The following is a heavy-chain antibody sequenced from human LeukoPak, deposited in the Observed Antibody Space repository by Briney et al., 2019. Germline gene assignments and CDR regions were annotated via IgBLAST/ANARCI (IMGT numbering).Heavy chain of an antibody. CDR3: ARVEGIQPWWRGMDV. CDR2: ISAYNGNT. J-gene: IGHJ6*04. D-gene: IGHD5-18*01. Sequence: GVSVKVSCKASGYTFTSYGISWVRQAPGQGLEWMGWISAYNGNTNYAQKLQGRVTMTTDTSTSTAYMELRSLRSDDTAVYYCARVEGIQPWWRGMDVWGKGTTVTVSS. CDR1: GYTFTSYG. V-gene: IGHV1-18*04.